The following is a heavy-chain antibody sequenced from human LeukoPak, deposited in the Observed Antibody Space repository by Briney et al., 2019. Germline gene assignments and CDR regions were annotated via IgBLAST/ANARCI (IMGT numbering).Heavy chain of an antibody. CDR3: ARGGGYSYGSFDY. J-gene: IGHJ4*02. CDR2: INWNGGST. D-gene: IGHD5-18*01. Sequence: PGGSLRLSCAASGFTFDDYGMSWVRQAPGKGLEWVSGINWNGGSTGYADSVKGRFTISRDNAKNTLYLQMNSLRAEDTAVYYCARGGGYSYGSFDYWGQGTLVTVSS. V-gene: IGHV3-20*04. CDR1: GFTFDDYG.